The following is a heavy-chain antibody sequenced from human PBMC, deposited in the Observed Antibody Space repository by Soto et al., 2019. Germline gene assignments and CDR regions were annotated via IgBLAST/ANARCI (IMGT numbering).Heavy chain of an antibody. Sequence: LSLTCTVSGGSISSGAYYWGWIRQHPGKGLEWIGYISHRGTAYYTPSLKSRVSLSVDPSKSQFSLNVTSLTAADTAVYYCARVSATGTRWFDPWGPGTLVTVSS. CDR3: ARVSATGTRWFDP. CDR1: GGSISSGAYY. CDR2: ISHRGTA. D-gene: IGHD6-13*01. V-gene: IGHV4-31*03. J-gene: IGHJ5*02.